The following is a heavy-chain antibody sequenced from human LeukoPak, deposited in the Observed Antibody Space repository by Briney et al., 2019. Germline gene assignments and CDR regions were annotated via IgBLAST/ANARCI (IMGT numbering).Heavy chain of an antibody. Sequence: GGSLRLSCAASGFTFSSYSMNWDRQAPGKGLEWVSSISSSSSYIYYADSVKGRFTISRDNAKNSLYLQMNSLRAEDTAVYYCAREGDYYDSSGYGSYDYWGQGTLVTVSS. D-gene: IGHD3-22*01. V-gene: IGHV3-21*01. J-gene: IGHJ4*02. CDR3: AREGDYYDSSGYGSYDY. CDR2: ISSSSSYI. CDR1: GFTFSSYS.